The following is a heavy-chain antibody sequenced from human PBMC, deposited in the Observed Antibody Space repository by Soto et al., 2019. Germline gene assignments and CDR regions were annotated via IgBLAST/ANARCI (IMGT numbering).Heavy chain of an antibody. CDR2: IHPSDSDS. CDR1: GYSFTSQW. V-gene: IGHV5-51*01. Sequence: GESLKISCKGPGYSFTSQWIAWVRQMPGKGLEWVGIIHPSDSDSRYSQSFQGQVTFSVDKSINTAYLQWSSVKASDTAIYYCARQMVTTFSFDHWGQGTLVTVSS. J-gene: IGHJ4*02. D-gene: IGHD4-17*01. CDR3: ARQMVTTFSFDH.